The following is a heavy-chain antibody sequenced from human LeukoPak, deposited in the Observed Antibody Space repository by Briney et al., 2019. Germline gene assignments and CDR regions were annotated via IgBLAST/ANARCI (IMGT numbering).Heavy chain of an antibody. D-gene: IGHD2-2*01. CDR3: ARSPYCSSTSCNLNWFDP. J-gene: IGHJ5*02. V-gene: IGHV4-61*02. Sequence: SETQSLTCTVSGGSISSGSYYWSWIRQPAGKGLEWIGRIYTSGSTNYNPSLKSRVTISVDTSKNQFSLKLSSVTAADTAVYYCARSPYCSSTSCNLNWFDPWGQGTLVTVSS. CDR1: GGSISSGSYY. CDR2: IYTSGST.